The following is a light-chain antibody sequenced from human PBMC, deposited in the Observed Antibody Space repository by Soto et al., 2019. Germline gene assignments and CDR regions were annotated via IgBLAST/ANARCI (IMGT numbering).Light chain of an antibody. V-gene: IGKV1-5*03. CDR3: QQYNSYSWS. CDR1: QDINKW. CDR2: KAS. J-gene: IGKJ1*01. Sequence: DIQMTQSPSTLSASVGDRVSITCRGSQDINKWVAWYQQKPGTAPKLLISKASILESGVPSRFSGSGSGTDYTLIISSLQPDDFATYFCQQYNSYSWSFGQGTKVDIK.